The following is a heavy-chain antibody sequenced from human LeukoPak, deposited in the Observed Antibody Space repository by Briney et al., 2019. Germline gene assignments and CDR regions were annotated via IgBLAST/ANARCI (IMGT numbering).Heavy chain of an antibody. V-gene: IGHV4-61*02. CDR1: GGSISSGSYY. CDR2: IYTSGST. Sequence: SQTLSLTCTVSGGSISSGSYYWSWIRQPAGKGLEWIGRIYTSGSTNYNPSLKSRVTISVDTSKDQFSLKLSSVTAADTAVYYCARSGYDRGIDYWGQGTLVTVSS. CDR3: ARSGYDRGIDY. D-gene: IGHD5-12*01. J-gene: IGHJ4*02.